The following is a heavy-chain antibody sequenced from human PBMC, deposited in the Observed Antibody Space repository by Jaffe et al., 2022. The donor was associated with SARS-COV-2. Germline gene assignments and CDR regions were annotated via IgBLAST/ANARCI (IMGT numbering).Heavy chain of an antibody. V-gene: IGHV4-61*02. J-gene: IGHJ5*02. Sequence: QVQLQESGPGLVKPSQTLSLTCTVSGGSISSGSYYWSWIRQPAGKGLEWIGRIYTSGSTNYNPSLKSRVTISVDTSKNQFSLKLSSVTAADTAVYYCARVVVITVGNNNWFDPWGQGTLVTVSS. CDR1: GGSISSGSYY. CDR3: ARVVVITVGNNNWFDP. D-gene: IGHD3-22*01. CDR2: IYTSGST.